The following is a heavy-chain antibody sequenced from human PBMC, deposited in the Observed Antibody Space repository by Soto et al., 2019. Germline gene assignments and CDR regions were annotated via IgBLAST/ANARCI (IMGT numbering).Heavy chain of an antibody. Sequence: SETLSLPPTVFYGSTSSSSYDWGGIRQPPGKGLEWIGSIYYSGSTYYNPSLKSRVTISVDTSKNQFSLKLSSVTAADTAVYYCARTRAVWFDPWGQGTLVTVSS. CDR3: ARTRAVWFDP. V-gene: IGHV4-39*01. D-gene: IGHD6-19*01. J-gene: IGHJ5*02. CDR2: IYYSGST. CDR1: YGSTSSSSYD.